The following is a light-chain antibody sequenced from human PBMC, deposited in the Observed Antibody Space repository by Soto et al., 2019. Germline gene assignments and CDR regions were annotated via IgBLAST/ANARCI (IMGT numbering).Light chain of an antibody. V-gene: IGKV1-39*01. CDR1: QSISNY. J-gene: IGKJ1*01. CDR3: QQSYSTPKT. Sequence: DIQMTQSPPSLSASAGDRVTVTCRSSQSISNYLNWYQQKPGKAPKLLIYGASNLQTGVPSRFRGSASGTDFTLTISSLQPEDFATYYCQQSYSTPKTFGQGTKVDIK. CDR2: GAS.